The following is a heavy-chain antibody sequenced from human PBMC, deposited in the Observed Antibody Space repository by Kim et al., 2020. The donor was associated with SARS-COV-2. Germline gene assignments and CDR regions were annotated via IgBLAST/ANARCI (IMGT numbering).Heavy chain of an antibody. CDR2: INHSGST. CDR1: GGSFSGYY. J-gene: IGHJ6*03. CDR3: ARESGHMVVVVVAPYYYYYMDV. V-gene: IGHV4-34*01. D-gene: IGHD2-15*01. Sequence: SETLSLTCAVYGGSFSGYYWSWIRQPPGKGLEWIGEINHSGSTNYNPSLKSRVTISVDTSKNQFSLKLSSVTAADTAVYYCARESGHMVVVVVAPYYYYYMDVWGEGTTVTVPS.